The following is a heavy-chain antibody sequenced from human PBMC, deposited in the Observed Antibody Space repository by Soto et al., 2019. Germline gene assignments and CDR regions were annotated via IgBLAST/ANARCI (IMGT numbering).Heavy chain of an antibody. CDR2: ISGSGGST. V-gene: IGHV3-23*01. J-gene: IGHJ6*02. D-gene: IGHD4-4*01. CDR3: AKDGQATVTTYYYYYGMDG. CDR1: GFTFSSYA. Sequence: GGSLRLSCAASGFTFSSYAMSWVREAPGTGLEWVSAISGSGGSTYYADSVKGRFTISRDNSKNTLYLQMNSLRAEDTAVYYCAKDGQATVTTYYYYYGMDGWGQGTTVTVSS.